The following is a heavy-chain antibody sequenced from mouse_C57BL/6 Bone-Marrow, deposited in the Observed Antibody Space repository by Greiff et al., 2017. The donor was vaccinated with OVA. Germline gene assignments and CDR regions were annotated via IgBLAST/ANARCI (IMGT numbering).Heavy chain of an antibody. CDR3: ARFPLYGYYFDY. Sequence: QVQLKESGPGLVAPSQSLSITCTVSGFSFPSYAISWVRQPPGKGLEWLGVIWTGGGTTYNSALKSRLSISKNNSTSQVFLKMNSLQTDDTARYCCARFPLYGYYFDYWGQGTTLTVSS. CDR2: IWTGGGT. D-gene: IGHD2-2*01. J-gene: IGHJ2*01. CDR1: GFSFPSYA. V-gene: IGHV2-9-1*01.